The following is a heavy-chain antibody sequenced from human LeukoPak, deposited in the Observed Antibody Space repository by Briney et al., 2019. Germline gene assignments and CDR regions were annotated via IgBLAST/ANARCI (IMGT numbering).Heavy chain of an antibody. Sequence: PSETLSLTCTVPGGSISSYYWSSIPQPPGKGLEWMGHIYYSGSTNYNPSLKSRVTISVDTSKNQFSLKLSSVTAADTAVYYCARALRGSGWYGYYYYYMDVWGKGTTVTISS. D-gene: IGHD6-19*01. J-gene: IGHJ6*03. CDR3: ARALRGSGWYGYYYYYMDV. CDR2: IYYSGST. V-gene: IGHV4-59*01. CDR1: GGSISSYY.